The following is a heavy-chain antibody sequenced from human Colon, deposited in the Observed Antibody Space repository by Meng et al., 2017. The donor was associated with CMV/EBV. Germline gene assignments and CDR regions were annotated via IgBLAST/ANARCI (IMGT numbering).Heavy chain of an antibody. D-gene: IGHD2-2*01. Sequence: LRLSCTVSGGSINSGDYYWAWIRQSPGKGLEWIGYIHHSGNTFYNPSLKRRVTISVDMPNKHFSLNLRSVTAADTAVYYCARENSTSTGGFDFWGQGTLVTVSS. CDR1: GGSINSGDYY. V-gene: IGHV4-30-4*08. CDR2: IHHSGNT. J-gene: IGHJ4*02. CDR3: ARENSTSTGGFDF.